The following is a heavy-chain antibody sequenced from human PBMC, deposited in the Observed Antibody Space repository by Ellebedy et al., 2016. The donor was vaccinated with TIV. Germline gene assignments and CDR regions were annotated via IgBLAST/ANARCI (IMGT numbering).Heavy chain of an antibody. D-gene: IGHD3-10*01. V-gene: IGHV4-59*12. CDR3: ARVGITMVRGVVGILDY. J-gene: IGHJ4*02. Sequence: SETLSLTCSVSGGSIGTFYWNWIRQSPGKGLEWIGYVYYTGTTNYNPSLRSRVTISLDTSKNQFSLKLISVTAADTAVYFCARVGITMVRGVVGILDYWGQGTLVTVSS. CDR2: VYYTGTT. CDR1: GGSIGTFY.